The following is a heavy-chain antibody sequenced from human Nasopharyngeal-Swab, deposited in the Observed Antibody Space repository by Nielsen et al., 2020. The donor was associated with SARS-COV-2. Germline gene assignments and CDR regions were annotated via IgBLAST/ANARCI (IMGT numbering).Heavy chain of an antibody. V-gene: IGHV3-23*01. Sequence: GESLKISCAASGFTFSEYAFHWVRQAPGKGLEWVSVISARGESTHYADSVKGRFSISRVNSRKTVYLQMDSLRADDTAVYYCAKDPSFVGSLHFDQWGRGTLVTVSS. CDR2: ISARGEST. CDR1: GFTFSEYA. J-gene: IGHJ4*02. CDR3: AKDPSFVGSLHFDQ. D-gene: IGHD1-26*01.